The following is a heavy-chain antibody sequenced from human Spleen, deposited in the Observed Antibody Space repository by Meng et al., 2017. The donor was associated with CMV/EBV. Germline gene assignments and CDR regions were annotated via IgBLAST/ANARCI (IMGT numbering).Heavy chain of an antibody. CDR3: ARGGRYFDY. V-gene: IGHV1-69*04. CDR1: GGTFSSYP. J-gene: IGHJ4*02. CDR2: IIPILGIV. Sequence: KVSCRASGGTFSSYPISWVRQAPGQGLEWMGRIIPILGIVKYAQKFHGRVTITADKSTSTAYMELSSLRSEDTAVYYCARGGRYFDYWGQGTLVTVSS.